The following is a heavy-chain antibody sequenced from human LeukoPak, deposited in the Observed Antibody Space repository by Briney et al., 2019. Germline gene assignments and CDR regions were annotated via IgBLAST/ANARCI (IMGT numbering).Heavy chain of an antibody. CDR3: ARVRVVVTAAIDC. Sequence: PGGSLRLSCAASGFTFSSYSMNWVRQAPGKGLEWVSSISSSSSYIYYADSVKGRFTISRDNAKNSLYLQMNSLRAEDTAVYYCARVRVVVTAAIDCWGQGTLVTVSS. CDR1: GFTFSSYS. J-gene: IGHJ4*02. D-gene: IGHD2-21*02. CDR2: ISSSSSYI. V-gene: IGHV3-21*01.